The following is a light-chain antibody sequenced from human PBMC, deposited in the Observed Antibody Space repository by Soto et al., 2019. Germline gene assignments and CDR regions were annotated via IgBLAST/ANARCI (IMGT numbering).Light chain of an antibody. J-gene: IGLJ1*01. V-gene: IGLV1-44*01. CDR1: RSNIGRNY. Sequence: QSVLTQPPSASGTPGQRVSISCSGSRSNIGRNYVYWYQQLPGTAPKLLIYSNSQRPSGVPDRFSASKSGTSASLAISGLQSEDEAEYYCAAWDDSLNGYVFGPGTKLTVL. CDR2: SNS. CDR3: AAWDDSLNGYV.